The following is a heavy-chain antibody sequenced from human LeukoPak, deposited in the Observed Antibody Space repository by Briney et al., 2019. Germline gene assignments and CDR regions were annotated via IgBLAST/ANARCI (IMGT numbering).Heavy chain of an antibody. V-gene: IGHV1-69*15. CDR3: AGFWSGYYTQAFDI. J-gene: IGHJ3*02. D-gene: IGHD3-3*01. CDR2: IIPIFGTA. CDR1: GGTFSSYA. Sequence: GASVKVSCKASGGTFSSYAISWVRQAPGQGLEWMGRIIPIFGTANYAQKFQGRVTITADESTSTAYMELSSLRSEDTAVYYCAGFWSGYYTQAFDIWGQGTMVTVSS.